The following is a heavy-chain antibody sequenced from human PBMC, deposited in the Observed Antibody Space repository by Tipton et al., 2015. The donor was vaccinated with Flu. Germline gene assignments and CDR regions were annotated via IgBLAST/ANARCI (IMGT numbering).Heavy chain of an antibody. D-gene: IGHD1-14*01. CDR3: ASTSNYGRRIEPDFDS. J-gene: IGHJ4*02. V-gene: IGHV4-34*01. Sequence: TLSLTCAVYGGSFSGYYYWSWIRQPPGKGLEWIGEINHSGSTNYNPSLKGRISISGDTSKNQFSLKLTSVTAADTAMYFCASTSNYGRRIEPDFDSWGQGTLVTVSS. CDR2: INHSGST. CDR1: GGSFSGYYY.